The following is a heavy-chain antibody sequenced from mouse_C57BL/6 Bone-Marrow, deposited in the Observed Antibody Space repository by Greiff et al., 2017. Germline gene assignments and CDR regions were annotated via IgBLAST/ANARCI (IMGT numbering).Heavy chain of an antibody. CDR1: GLSLTSYG. CDR3: ARQPLWYYAMDY. CDR2: IWSDGST. V-gene: IGHV2-6-1*01. Sequence: QVQLKESGPGLVAPSQSLFITCTVSGLSLTSYGAHWVCLPPGTGLEWLVVIWSDGSTTYNSALKSRLSISKDNSKRQVFLKMNRLQTDDTDMYYCARQPLWYYAMDYWGQGTSVTVSS. J-gene: IGHJ4*01. D-gene: IGHD1-1*02.